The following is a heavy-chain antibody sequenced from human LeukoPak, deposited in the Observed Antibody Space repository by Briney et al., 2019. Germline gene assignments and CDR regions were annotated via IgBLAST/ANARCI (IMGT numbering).Heavy chain of an antibody. CDR3: ARVDGFYYGMDV. CDR2: ISSSSSYI. CDR1: GFTFSSYS. J-gene: IGHJ6*02. Sequence: GGSLRLSCAASGFTFSSYSMNWVRQAPGKGLEWVSSISSSSSYIYYADSVKGRFTIPRDNAKNSLYLQMNSLRAEDTAVYYCARVDGFYYGMDVWGQGTTVTVSS. V-gene: IGHV3-21*01. D-gene: IGHD3/OR15-3a*01.